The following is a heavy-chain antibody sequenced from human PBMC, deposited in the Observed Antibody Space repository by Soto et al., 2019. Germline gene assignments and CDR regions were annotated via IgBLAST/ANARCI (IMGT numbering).Heavy chain of an antibody. J-gene: IGHJ5*02. V-gene: IGHV3-21*01. CDR3: ARDPTGENWFDP. D-gene: IGHD4-17*01. CDR2: ISSSSSYI. CDR1: GFTFNSYS. Sequence: PGGSMKLSCAASGFTFNSYSMNWVRQAPGKGLEWVSSISSSSSYIYYADSVKGRFTISRDNAKNSLYLQMNSLRAEDTAVYYCARDPTGENWFDPWGQGTLVTVSS.